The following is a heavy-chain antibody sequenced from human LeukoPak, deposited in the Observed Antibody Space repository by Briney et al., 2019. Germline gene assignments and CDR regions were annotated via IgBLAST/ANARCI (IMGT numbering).Heavy chain of an antibody. CDR2: ISSSGSTI. J-gene: IGHJ4*02. V-gene: IGHV3-48*03. CDR1: GFTFSSHE. CDR3: ATAPAAADSF. Sequence: GGSLRLSCAASGFTFSSHEMNWVRQAPGKGPEWVSYISSSGSTIYYADSVKGRFTISRDNAKNSLYLQMNSLRAEDTAVYYCATAPAAADSFWGQGTLVAVSS. D-gene: IGHD6-13*01.